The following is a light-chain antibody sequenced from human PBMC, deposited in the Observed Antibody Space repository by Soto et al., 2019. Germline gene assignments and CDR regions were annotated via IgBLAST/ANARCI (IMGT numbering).Light chain of an antibody. CDR1: QNIKTY. J-gene: IGKJ5*01. V-gene: IGKV1-39*01. CDR2: SAS. Sequence: IQMTQSPSSLSASVGDRVTITCRASQNIKTYLHWYQQKSGKAPKLLIYSASRLQSGVPSRFTGSGSETDFTLTIDSLQPEDFATYFCQQSYFTPITFGQGNDWRL. CDR3: QQSYFTPIT.